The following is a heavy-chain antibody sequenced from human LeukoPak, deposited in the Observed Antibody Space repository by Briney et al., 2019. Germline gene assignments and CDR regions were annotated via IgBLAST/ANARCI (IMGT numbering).Heavy chain of an antibody. J-gene: IGHJ4*02. V-gene: IGHV4-39*01. Sequence: PSETLSLTCTVSGGSISSSSYYWGWIRQPPGKGLEWIGSIYYSGSTYYNPSLKSRVTISVDTSKHQFSLKLSSVTAADTAVYYCARQPRRYYDSSGYFDYWGQGTLVTVSS. CDR2: IYYSGST. CDR3: ARQPRRYYDSSGYFDY. CDR1: GGSISSSSYY. D-gene: IGHD3-22*01.